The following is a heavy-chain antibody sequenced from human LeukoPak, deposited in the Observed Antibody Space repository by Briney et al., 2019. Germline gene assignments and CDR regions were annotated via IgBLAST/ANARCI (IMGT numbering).Heavy chain of an antibody. CDR1: GFTISSYW. Sequence: GGSLRLSCADSGFTISSYWMSWIRQAPGKGLEWVANIKEDGSDKYYVDSVKGRSTISRDNTKNSLYLQMSSLRDEDTAVYYCAREVRGVDRNWFDPWGQGTLVTVSS. CDR2: IKEDGSDK. CDR3: AREVRGVDRNWFDP. D-gene: IGHD2-21*01. V-gene: IGHV3-7*01. J-gene: IGHJ5*02.